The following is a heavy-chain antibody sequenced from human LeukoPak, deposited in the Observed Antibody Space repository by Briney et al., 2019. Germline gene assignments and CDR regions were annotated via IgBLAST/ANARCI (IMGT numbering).Heavy chain of an antibody. CDR3: ATEEMATIEGDY. Sequence: ASVKVSCKTSGGTFSNYAVTWVRQATGQGLEWMGWMNPNSGNTGYAQKFQGRVTMTRNTSISTAYMELSSLRSEDTAVYYCATEEMATIEGDYWGQGTLVTVSS. CDR2: MNPNSGNT. J-gene: IGHJ4*02. V-gene: IGHV1-8*02. D-gene: IGHD5-24*01. CDR1: GGTFSNYA.